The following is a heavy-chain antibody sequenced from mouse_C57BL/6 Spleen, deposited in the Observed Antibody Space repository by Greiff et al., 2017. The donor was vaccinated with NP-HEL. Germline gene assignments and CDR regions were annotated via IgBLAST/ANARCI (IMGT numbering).Heavy chain of an antibody. D-gene: IGHD4-1*01. V-gene: IGHV1-64*01. CDR3: ARLTGAPYDFDY. J-gene: IGHJ2*01. CDR1: GYTFTSYW. Sequence: QVQLQQSGAELVKPGASVKLSCKASGYTFTSYWMHWVKQRPGQGLEWIGMIHPNSGSTNYNEKFKSKATLTVDKSSSTAYMQLSSLTSEDAAVYYCARLTGAPYDFDYWGQGTTLTVSS. CDR2: IHPNSGST.